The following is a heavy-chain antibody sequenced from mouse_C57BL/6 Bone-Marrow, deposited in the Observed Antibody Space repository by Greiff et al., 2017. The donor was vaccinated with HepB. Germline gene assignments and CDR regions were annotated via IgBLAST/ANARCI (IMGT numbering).Heavy chain of an antibody. V-gene: IGHV6-3*01. Sequence: EVKLMESGGGLVQPGGSMKLSCVASGFTFSNYWMNWVRQSPEKGLEWVAQIRLKSDTYATHYAESVKGRFTISRDDSKSSVYLQMNNLRAEDTGIYYCTGGRLHAMDYWGQGTSVTVSS. CDR1: GFTFSNYW. J-gene: IGHJ4*01. CDR3: TGGRLHAMDY. D-gene: IGHD2-2*01. CDR2: IRLKSDTYAT.